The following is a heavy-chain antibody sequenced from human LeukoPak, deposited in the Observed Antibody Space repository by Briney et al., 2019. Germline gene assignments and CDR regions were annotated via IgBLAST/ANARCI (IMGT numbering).Heavy chain of an antibody. CDR3: ASPRLWFGELFPSFFDY. D-gene: IGHD3-10*01. CDR1: GYTFASYD. V-gene: IGHV1-8*01. J-gene: IGHJ4*02. Sequence: ASVKVSCKASGYTFASYDINWVRQATGQGLEWMGWMNPNSGNTGYAQKFQGRVTMTRNTSISTAYMELSSLRSEDTAVYYCASPRLWFGELFPSFFDYWGQGTLVTVSS. CDR2: MNPNSGNT.